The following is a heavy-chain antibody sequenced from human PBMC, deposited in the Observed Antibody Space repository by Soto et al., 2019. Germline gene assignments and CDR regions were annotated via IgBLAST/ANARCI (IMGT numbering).Heavy chain of an antibody. J-gene: IGHJ4*02. D-gene: IGHD3-22*01. V-gene: IGHV3-33*01. CDR2: IWYDGSNK. Sequence: GGSLRLSCAASGFTFSSYGMHWVRQAPGKGLEWVAVIWYDGSNKYYADSVKGRFTISRDNSKNTLYLQMNSLRAEDTAVYYCARDQDSSAYYFDYWGQGTLVTVSS. CDR3: ARDQDSSAYYFDY. CDR1: GFTFSSYG.